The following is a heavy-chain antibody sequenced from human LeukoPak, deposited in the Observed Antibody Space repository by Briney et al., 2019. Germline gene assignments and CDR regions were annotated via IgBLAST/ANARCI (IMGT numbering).Heavy chain of an antibody. CDR3: ARLLYFDWPPYFDY. CDR2: IYYSGIT. D-gene: IGHD3-9*01. CDR1: GGSISSSSYY. Sequence: SETLSLTCTVSGGSISSSSYYWGWIRQPPGKGLEWIGIIYYSGITYYSASLKSRVTISVDTSKKQLSLKLGSVTAADTVVYYCARLLYFDWPPYFDYWGQGTLVTVSS. V-gene: IGHV4-39*01. J-gene: IGHJ4*02.